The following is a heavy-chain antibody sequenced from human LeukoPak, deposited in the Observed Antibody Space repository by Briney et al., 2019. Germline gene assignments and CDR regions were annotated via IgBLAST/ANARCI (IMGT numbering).Heavy chain of an antibody. D-gene: IGHD2-2*01. J-gene: IGHJ4*02. V-gene: IGHV3-23*01. CDR3: AKERISIVVVPAATDY. CDR1: GFTFSSYA. CDR2: ISGSGGST. Sequence: GGSLRLSCAASGFTFSSYAMSWVRQAPGKGLEWVSAISGSGGSTYYADSVKGRFTISRDNSKNTLYLQMNSLRAEDTAVYYCAKERISIVVVPAATDYWGQGTLVTVSS.